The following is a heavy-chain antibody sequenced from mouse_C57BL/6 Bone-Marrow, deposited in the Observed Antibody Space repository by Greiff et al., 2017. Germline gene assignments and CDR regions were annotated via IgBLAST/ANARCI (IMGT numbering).Heavy chain of an antibody. Sequence: QVQLQQSGAELARPGASVKMSCKASGYTFTSYTMHWVKQRPGQGLEWIGYINPSSGYTKYTQKFKDKATLTADKSSSTAYMQLSSLTSEDSAVYYCARSETAQALDYWGQGTTLTVSS. J-gene: IGHJ2*01. V-gene: IGHV1-4*01. CDR3: ARSETAQALDY. CDR2: INPSSGYT. CDR1: GYTFTSYT. D-gene: IGHD3-2*02.